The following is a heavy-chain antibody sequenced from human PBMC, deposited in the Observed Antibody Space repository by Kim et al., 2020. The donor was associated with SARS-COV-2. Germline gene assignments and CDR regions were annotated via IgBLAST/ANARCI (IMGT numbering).Heavy chain of an antibody. CDR3: ARRGDRGYCSGGSCYLEGWRFPYYYYYGMDV. V-gene: IGHV5-51*01. Sequence: GESLKISCKGSGYSFTSYWIGWVRQMPGKGLEWMGIIYPGDSDTRYSPSFQGQVTISADKSISTAYLQWSSLKASDTAMYYCARRGDRGYCSGGSCYLEGWRFPYYYYYGMDVWGQGTTVTVSS. CDR2: IYPGDSDT. J-gene: IGHJ6*02. CDR1: GYSFTSYW. D-gene: IGHD2-15*01.